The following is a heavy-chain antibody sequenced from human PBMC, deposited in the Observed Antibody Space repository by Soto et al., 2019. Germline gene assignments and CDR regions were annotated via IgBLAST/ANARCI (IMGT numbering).Heavy chain of an antibody. CDR2: IWQEGKTK. V-gene: IGHV3-7*04. CDR1: GFIFTGYW. J-gene: IGHJ3*01. D-gene: IGHD3-16*01. CDR3: ARDPIGGAFDA. Sequence: GGSLRLPSAASGFIFTGYWMTWFRRPPGKGLEWVANIWQEGKTKNYADTARGRFTIPRDNPKNSPYRQMNSLRLDDTAVYYFARDPIGGAFDAWGQGTLVTVSS.